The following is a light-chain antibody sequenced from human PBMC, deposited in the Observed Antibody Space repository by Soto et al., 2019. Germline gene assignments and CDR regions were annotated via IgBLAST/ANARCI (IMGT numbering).Light chain of an antibody. J-gene: IGLJ2*01. Sequence: QAVVTQSPSVSASLGASVKLTCTLSSGHITYDITWHQQQPEKGPRYLMKVRADGSHTKGDGIPDRFSGSTSGAERYLTISGLRSEDEADYYCQTWGTDYRIFGGGTQLTVL. CDR2: VRADGSH. CDR3: QTWGTDYRI. V-gene: IGLV4-69*02. CDR1: SGHITYD.